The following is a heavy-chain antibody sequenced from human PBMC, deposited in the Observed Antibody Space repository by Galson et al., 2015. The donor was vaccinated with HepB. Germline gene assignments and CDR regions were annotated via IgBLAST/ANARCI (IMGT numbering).Heavy chain of an antibody. J-gene: IGHJ6*02. V-gene: IGHV1-69*04. CDR3: ARGSSRYCSSTSCYGDKRIWYYYGMDV. D-gene: IGHD2-2*01. CDR2: IIPILGIA. Sequence: SVKVSCKASGGTFSSYAISWVRQAPGQGLERMGRIIPILGIANYAQKFQGRVTITADKSTSTAYMELSSLRSEDTAVYYCARGSSRYCSSTSCYGDKRIWYYYGMDVWGQGTTVTVSS. CDR1: GGTFSSYA.